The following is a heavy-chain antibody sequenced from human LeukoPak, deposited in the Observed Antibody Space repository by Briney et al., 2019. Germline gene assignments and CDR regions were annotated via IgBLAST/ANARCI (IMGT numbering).Heavy chain of an antibody. D-gene: IGHD1-1*01. J-gene: IGHJ4*02. Sequence: GGSLRLSCAASGFTFSSYGMHWVRQAPGKGLEWVAVILSDGSKEFYTDSVKGRFTISRDNSKNTLYLQMNSLRAEDTAVYYCARGVPTGIDYFDYWGPGTLVTVSS. CDR1: GFTFSSYG. V-gene: IGHV3-33*01. CDR2: ILSDGSKE. CDR3: ARGVPTGIDYFDY.